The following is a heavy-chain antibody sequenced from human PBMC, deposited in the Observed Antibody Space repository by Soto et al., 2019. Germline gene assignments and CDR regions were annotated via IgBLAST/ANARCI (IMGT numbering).Heavy chain of an antibody. D-gene: IGHD1-7*01. Sequence: VXSVKGTCNASGYTFTGYHLYWVRQATGQGLEWMGWINPNSGGTNYAQKVQCRVTMTRDTSINTAYMELNSLRSDDTAVYYCATTRNPNSRDACDSCGQGTMVTVSS. V-gene: IGHV1-2*02. CDR1: GYTFTGYH. CDR3: ATTRNPNSRDACDS. J-gene: IGHJ3*01. CDR2: INPNSGGT.